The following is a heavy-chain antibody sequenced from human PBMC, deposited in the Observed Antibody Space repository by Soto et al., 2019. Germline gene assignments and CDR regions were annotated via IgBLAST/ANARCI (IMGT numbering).Heavy chain of an antibody. J-gene: IGHJ4*02. CDR1: GFTFSSYT. CDR2: FVGSTGST. V-gene: IGHV3-23*01. D-gene: IGHD1-1*01. CDR3: AKRHTTVATPANYFDY. Sequence: EVQLLESGGDLVQPGGSLRLSCAASGFTFSSYTMNWVRQAPGKGLEWVSTFVGSTGSTFYADSVKGRFTISRDDSKNXLYLQMNSLRAEDTAVYYCAKRHTTVATPANYFDYWGQGTLVTVSS.